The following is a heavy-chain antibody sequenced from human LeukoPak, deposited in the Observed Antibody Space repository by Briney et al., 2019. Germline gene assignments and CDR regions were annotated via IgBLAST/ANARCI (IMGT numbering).Heavy chain of an antibody. CDR1: GGSISSYY. CDR2: IYYSGST. Sequence: PSETLSLTCTVSGGSISSYYWSWIRQPPGKGLEWIGYIYYSGSTNYNPSLKSRVTISVDTSKNQFSLKLSSVTAADTAVYYCARATTVTYYFYMDVWGKGTTVTISS. CDR3: ARATTVTYYFYMDV. D-gene: IGHD4-17*01. V-gene: IGHV4-59*01. J-gene: IGHJ6*03.